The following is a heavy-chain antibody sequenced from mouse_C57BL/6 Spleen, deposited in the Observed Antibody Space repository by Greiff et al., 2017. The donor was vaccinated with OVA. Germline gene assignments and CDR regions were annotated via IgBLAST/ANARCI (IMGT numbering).Heavy chain of an antibody. J-gene: IGHJ2*01. D-gene: IGHD2-4*01. CDR3: ARHGGDYDGKVYFDY. Sequence: EVQVVESGGDLVKPGGSLKLSCAASGFTFSSYGMSWVRQTPDKRLEWVATISSGGSYTYYPDSVKGRFTISRDNAKNTLYLQMSSLKSEDTAMYYCARHGGDYDGKVYFDYWGQGTTLTVSS. V-gene: IGHV5-6*01. CDR1: GFTFSSYG. CDR2: ISSGGSYT.